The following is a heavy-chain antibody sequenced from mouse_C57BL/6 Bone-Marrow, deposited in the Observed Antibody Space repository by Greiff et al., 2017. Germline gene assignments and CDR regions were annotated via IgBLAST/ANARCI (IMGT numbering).Heavy chain of an antibody. V-gene: IGHV1-64*01. J-gene: IGHJ4*01. CDR3: ASPHYYGSSLYYYAMDY. Sequence: VQLQQPGAELVKPGASVKLSCKASGYTFTSYWMHWVKQRPGQGLEWIGMIHPNSGSTNYNEKFKSKATLTVDKSSSTAYMQLSSLTSEDSAVYYSASPHYYGSSLYYYAMDYWGQGTSVTVSS. D-gene: IGHD1-1*01. CDR1: GYTFTSYW. CDR2: IHPNSGST.